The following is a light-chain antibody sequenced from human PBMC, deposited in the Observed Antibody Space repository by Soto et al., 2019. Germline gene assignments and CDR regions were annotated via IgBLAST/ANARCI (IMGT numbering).Light chain of an antibody. CDR3: QQYGSSPGT. CDR1: QSVSSSY. V-gene: IGKV3-20*01. J-gene: IGKJ1*01. Sequence: IVLTQSPGTLSLSPGERATLSCRASQSVSSSYLAWYQQKPGQAPRLLIYGASSRATGIPDRFSGSGSGTVFTLTISRLEPEDFAVYYCQQYGSSPGTFGQGTKVDIK. CDR2: GAS.